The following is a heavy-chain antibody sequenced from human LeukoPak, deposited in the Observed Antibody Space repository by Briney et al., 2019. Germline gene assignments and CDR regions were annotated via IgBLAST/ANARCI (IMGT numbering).Heavy chain of an antibody. D-gene: IGHD5-12*01. CDR3: ARDGGYRGYDADC. V-gene: IGHV3-48*01. CDR1: GFTFSTYS. Sequence: GGSLRLSCAASGFTFSTYSMKWVRQAPGKGLEWVSYISDSGAMYYADSVRGRFTISRENARNSLFLQMNSLRAEDTAVYYCARDGGYRGYDADCWGQGTLVTVSS. CDR2: ISDSGAM. J-gene: IGHJ4*02.